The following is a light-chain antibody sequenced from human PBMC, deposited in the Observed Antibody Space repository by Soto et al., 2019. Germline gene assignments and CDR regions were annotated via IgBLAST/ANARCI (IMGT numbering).Light chain of an antibody. CDR2: GAS. CDR1: QSVSNSY. Sequence: EIVLTQSPGTLSLSPGERATLSCRASQSVSNSYLAWYQQKPGQAPRLLIYGASSRATDIPDRISGSGSETDFPLTISRLDPEYFAVYYCQQYGSSPITFGQGTRLEIK. CDR3: QQYGSSPIT. V-gene: IGKV3-20*01. J-gene: IGKJ5*01.